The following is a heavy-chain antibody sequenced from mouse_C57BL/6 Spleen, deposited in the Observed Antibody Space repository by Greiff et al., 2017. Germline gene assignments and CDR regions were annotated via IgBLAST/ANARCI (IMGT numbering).Heavy chain of an antibody. CDR3: ARSGTVVARDWYFDV. Sequence: EVQRVESVAELVRPGASVKLSCTASGFNIKNTYMHWVKQRPEQGLEWIGRIDPANGNTKYAPKFQGKATITADTSSNTAYLQLSSLTSEDTAIYYCARSGTVVARDWYFDVWGTGTTVTVSS. CDR1: GFNIKNTY. J-gene: IGHJ1*03. V-gene: IGHV14-3*01. D-gene: IGHD1-1*01. CDR2: IDPANGNT.